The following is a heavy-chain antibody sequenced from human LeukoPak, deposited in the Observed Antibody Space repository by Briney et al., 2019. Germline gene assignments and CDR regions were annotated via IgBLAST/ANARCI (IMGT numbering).Heavy chain of an antibody. Sequence: KPSETLSLTCTVSGGSSSSYYWSWIRQPPGKGLEWIGYIYYSGSTNYNPSLKSRVTISVDTSKNQFSLKLSSVTAADTAVYYCARGSYYYGSGSYSPLDYWGQGTLVTVSS. CDR1: GGSSSSYY. D-gene: IGHD3-10*01. CDR2: IYYSGST. CDR3: ARGSYYYGSGSYSPLDY. J-gene: IGHJ4*02. V-gene: IGHV4-59*01.